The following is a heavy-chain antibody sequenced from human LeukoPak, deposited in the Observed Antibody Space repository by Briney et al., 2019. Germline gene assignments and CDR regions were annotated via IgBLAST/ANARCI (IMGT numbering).Heavy chain of an antibody. J-gene: IGHJ6*02. D-gene: IGHD4-17*01. V-gene: IGHV4-34*01. CDR1: GGSFSDYY. Sequence: SETLSLTCAVYGGSFSDYYWSWIRQPPGKGLEWIGEINHSGSTNYNPSLKSRVTISVDTSKNQFSLNLNSVTAADTAVYYCAGNPGAVPYYGMDVWGQGTTVTVSS. CDR3: AGNPGAVPYYGMDV. CDR2: INHSGST.